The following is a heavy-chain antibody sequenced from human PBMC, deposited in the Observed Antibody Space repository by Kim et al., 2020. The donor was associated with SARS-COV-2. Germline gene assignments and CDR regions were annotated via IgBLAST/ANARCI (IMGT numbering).Heavy chain of an antibody. V-gene: IGHV1-46*01. J-gene: IGHJ4*02. Sequence: GSTSYAQKFQGRVTMTRETSTSTVYMERSSLRSEDTAVYYCARDRQYFDYWGQGTLVTVSS. CDR2: GST. CDR3: ARDRQYFDY.